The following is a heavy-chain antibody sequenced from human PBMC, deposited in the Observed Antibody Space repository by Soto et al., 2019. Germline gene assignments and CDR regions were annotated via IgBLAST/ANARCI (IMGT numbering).Heavy chain of an antibody. CDR2: MYSDGTT. CDR1: GFSVSSNY. D-gene: IGHD6-25*01. V-gene: IGHV3-53*04. J-gene: IGHJ6*03. CDR3: AREMSAAATSYYYHYMDV. Sequence: EVQLVESGGGLVQPGGSLRLSCAASGFSVSSNYMSWVRQAPGKGLEWVSIMYSDGTTFYADSVKGRFTISRHNSENTLYLQMNSLRTEDTAVYFCAREMSAAATSYYYHYMDVWGKGTTVTVSS.